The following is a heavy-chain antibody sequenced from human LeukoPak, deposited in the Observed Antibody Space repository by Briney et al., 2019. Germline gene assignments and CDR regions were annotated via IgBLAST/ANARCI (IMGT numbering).Heavy chain of an antibody. J-gene: IGHJ6*02. V-gene: IGHV3-23*01. CDR3: ARGTDTKPFWSGYWVDV. CDR2: SGSGRSGT. D-gene: IGHD3-3*01. Sequence: GGSLRLSCVASGFTFSTYAMTWVRQAPGKRLEWVSVSGSGRSGTNYADSVKGRFTISRDNSKNTLYLQMNSLRAEDTAVYYCARGTDTKPFWSGYWVDVWGQGTTVTVSS. CDR1: GFTFSTYA.